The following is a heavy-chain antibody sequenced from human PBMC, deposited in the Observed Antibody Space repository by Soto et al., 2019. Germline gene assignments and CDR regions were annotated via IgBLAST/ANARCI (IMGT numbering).Heavy chain of an antibody. CDR2: IIPIFGTA. CDR1: GGTFSSYA. D-gene: IGHD6-13*01. Sequence: SVKVSCKASGGTFSSYAISWVRQAPGQGLEWMGGIIPIFGTANYAQKFQGRVTITADESTSTAYMELSSLRSEDTAVYYCASVGGYSSTSYYYGMDVWGQGTTVTVSS. V-gene: IGHV1-69*13. J-gene: IGHJ6*02. CDR3: ASVGGYSSTSYYYGMDV.